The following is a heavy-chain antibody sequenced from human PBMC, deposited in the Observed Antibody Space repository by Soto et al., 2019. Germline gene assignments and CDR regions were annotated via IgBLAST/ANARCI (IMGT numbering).Heavy chain of an antibody. Sequence: GGSLRLSCAGSGYTFSTYAMSWVRQTPGRGLEWVSGISGSGGNTFYAGSVKGRFTISRDNSMNTLNLQMNSLRADDTAVYYCALRKSGSYFDYWGQGTVVTVSS. D-gene: IGHD1-26*01. CDR1: GYTFSTYA. V-gene: IGHV3-23*01. J-gene: IGHJ4*02. CDR3: ALRKSGSYFDY. CDR2: ISGSGGNT.